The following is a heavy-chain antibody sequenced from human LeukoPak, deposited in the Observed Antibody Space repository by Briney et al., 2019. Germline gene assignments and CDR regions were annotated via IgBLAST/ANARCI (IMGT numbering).Heavy chain of an antibody. CDR2: IYYSGTT. V-gene: IGHV4-59*08. J-gene: IGHJ4*02. D-gene: IGHD4-17*01. Sequence: SETLSLTCAVYGGSFSGYYCSWIRQPPGKGLEWIGYIYYSGTTNYNPSLKSRVTISVDTSKNQFSLKVNSVTAADTAVYYCATIYGDYVRWGQGTLVTVSS. CDR1: GGSFSGYY. CDR3: ATIYGDYVR.